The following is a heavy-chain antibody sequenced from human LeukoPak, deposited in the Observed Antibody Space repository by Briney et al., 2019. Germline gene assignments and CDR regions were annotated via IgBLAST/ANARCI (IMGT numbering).Heavy chain of an antibody. Sequence: ASVKVSCKASGYTFTGYYMHWVRQAPGQGLEWMGIINPSGGSTSYAQKFQGRVTMTTDTSTSTAYMELRSLRSDDTAVYYCARRVGATLEGNWFDPWGQGTLVTVSS. D-gene: IGHD1-26*01. V-gene: IGHV1-46*01. J-gene: IGHJ5*02. CDR1: GYTFTGYY. CDR3: ARRVGATLEGNWFDP. CDR2: INPSGGST.